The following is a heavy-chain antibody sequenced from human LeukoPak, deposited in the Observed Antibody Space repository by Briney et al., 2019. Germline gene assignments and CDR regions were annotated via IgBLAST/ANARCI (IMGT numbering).Heavy chain of an antibody. CDR3: AGSYCSGGSCYDH. D-gene: IGHD2-15*01. V-gene: IGHV3-21*01. J-gene: IGHJ4*02. CDR1: GFTFSSYS. CDR2: ISSSSSYI. Sequence: PGGSLRLSCAASGFTFSSYSVNWVRQAPGKGLEWVSSISSSSSYIYYADSVKGRFTISRDNAKNSLYLQMNSLRAEDTAVYYCAGSYCSGGSCYDHWGQGTLVTVSS.